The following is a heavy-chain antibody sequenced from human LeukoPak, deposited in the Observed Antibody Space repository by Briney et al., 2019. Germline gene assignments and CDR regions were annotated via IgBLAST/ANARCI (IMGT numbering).Heavy chain of an antibody. CDR3: AKESRNSYYYYYYMDV. CDR1: GFTFDDFA. D-gene: IGHD4-23*01. V-gene: IGHV3-9*01. J-gene: IGHJ6*03. Sequence: GRSLRLSCAASGFTFDDFAMHWVRQAPGKGLEWVSGISWNSGSIGYADSVKGRFTISRDNAKNTLYLQMNSLRAEDTAVYYCAKESRNSYYYYYYMDVWGKGTTVTVSS. CDR2: ISWNSGSI.